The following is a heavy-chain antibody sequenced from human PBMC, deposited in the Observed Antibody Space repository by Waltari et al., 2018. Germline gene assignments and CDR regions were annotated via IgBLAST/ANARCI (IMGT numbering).Heavy chain of an antibody. J-gene: IGHJ4*02. V-gene: IGHV4-39*07. D-gene: IGHD2-15*01. Sequence: QLQLQESGPGLVKPSQTLSLTCTVSGGSISSSSYYWGWSRTPPGKGLEWIGSIYYSGSTYYNPSLKSRVTISVDTSKNQFSLKLSSVTAADTAVYYCARDEGPYCSGGSCYGFDYWGQGTLVTVSS. CDR2: IYYSGST. CDR1: GGSISSSSYY. CDR3: ARDEGPYCSGGSCYGFDY.